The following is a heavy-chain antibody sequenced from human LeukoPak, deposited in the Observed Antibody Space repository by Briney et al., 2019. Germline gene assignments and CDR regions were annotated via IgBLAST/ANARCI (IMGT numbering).Heavy chain of an antibody. Sequence: ASVKVSCKASGYTFTSYDINWVRQATGQGLEWMGWMNPNSGNTGYAQKFQGRVTMTRNTSISTAYMELSSLRSEDTAVYYCARGRKGLVWFGEFYGMDVWGQGTTVTVSS. J-gene: IGHJ6*02. D-gene: IGHD3-10*01. CDR1: GYTFTSYD. CDR3: ARGRKGLVWFGEFYGMDV. CDR2: MNPNSGNT. V-gene: IGHV1-8*01.